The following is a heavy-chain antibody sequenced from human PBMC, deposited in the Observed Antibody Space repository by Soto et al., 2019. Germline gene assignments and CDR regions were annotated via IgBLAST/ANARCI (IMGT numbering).Heavy chain of an antibody. CDR3: ARDGTMYNWNDGGYYYYYYMDV. V-gene: IGHV3-33*01. CDR1: GFTFSSYG. D-gene: IGHD1-1*01. J-gene: IGHJ6*03. CDR2: IWYDGSNK. Sequence: GGSLRLSCAASGFTFSSYGMHWVRQAPGKGLEWVAVIWYDGSNKYYADSVKGRFTISRDNSKNTLYLQMNSLRAEDTAVYYCARDGTMYNWNDGGYYYYYYMDVWGKGTTVTVSS.